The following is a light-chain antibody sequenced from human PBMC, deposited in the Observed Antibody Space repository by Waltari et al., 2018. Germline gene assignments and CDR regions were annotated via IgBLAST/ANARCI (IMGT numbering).Light chain of an antibody. CDR2: DTS. J-gene: IGKJ2*01. V-gene: IGKV3-11*01. CDR3: QHRTNWPQT. CDR1: QSVSSH. Sequence: EIVLTQSPPTLSLSPGDRATLSCRASQSVSSHLAWYQQKPGQAPRLLIYDTSSRATGIPARFSGSGSGTDFTLTISSLEPEDFAVYYCQHRTNWPQTFGPGTKLEI.